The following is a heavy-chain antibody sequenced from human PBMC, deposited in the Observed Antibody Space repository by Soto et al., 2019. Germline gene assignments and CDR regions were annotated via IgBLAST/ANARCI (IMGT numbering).Heavy chain of an antibody. D-gene: IGHD5-12*01. J-gene: IGHJ6*02. CDR3: ASGDHGYNYDYCYGMDV. V-gene: IGHV1-69*13. CDR1: GGTFSSYA. CDR2: IIPIFGTA. Sequence: GASVKVSCKASGGTFSSYAISWVRQAPGQGLEWMGGIIPIFGTANYAQKFQGRVTITADESTSTAYMELSSLRSEDTAVYYCASGDHGYNYDYCYGMDVWGQGTTVTVSS.